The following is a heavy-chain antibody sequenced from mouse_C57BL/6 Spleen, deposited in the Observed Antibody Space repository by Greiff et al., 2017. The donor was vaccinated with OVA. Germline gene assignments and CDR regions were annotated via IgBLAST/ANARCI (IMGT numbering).Heavy chain of an antibody. Sequence: VQLKESGPELVKPGASVKISCKASGYTFTDYYMNWVKQSHGKSLEWIGDINPNNGGTSYNQKFKGKATLTVDKSSSTAYMELRSLTSEDSAVYYCAKGFITTVVAPFNWEEFAYWGQGTLVTVSA. J-gene: IGHJ3*01. CDR1: GYTFTDYY. V-gene: IGHV1-26*01. CDR2: INPNNGGT. D-gene: IGHD1-1*01. CDR3: AKGFITTVVAPFNWEEFAY.